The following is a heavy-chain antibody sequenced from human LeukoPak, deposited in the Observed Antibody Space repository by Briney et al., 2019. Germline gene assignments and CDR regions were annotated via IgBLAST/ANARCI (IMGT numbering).Heavy chain of an antibody. CDR3: ARKGAVTADPGFDY. D-gene: IGHD4-17*01. J-gene: IGHJ4*02. CDR2: ISCSGST. Sequence: SETLSLTCTVSGGSFSSGAYYWSWIRQHPGKGLEWIGYISCSGSTYYNPSLKSRLTISVDTSKNQFSLKLRSVTAADTAVYYCARKGAVTADPGFDYWGQGTLVTVSS. CDR1: GGSFSSGAYY. V-gene: IGHV4-31*03.